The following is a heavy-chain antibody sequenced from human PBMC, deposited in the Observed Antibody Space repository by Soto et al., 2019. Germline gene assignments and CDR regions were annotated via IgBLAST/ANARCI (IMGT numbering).Heavy chain of an antibody. J-gene: IGHJ1*01. CDR2: INAGNGNT. V-gene: IGHV1-3*01. D-gene: IGHD3-3*01. Sequence: GASVKVSCKASGYTFTSYAMHWVRQAPGQRLEWMGWINAGNGNTKYSQKFQGRVTITRDTSASTAYMELSSLRSEDTAVYYCARGYRTIGRKNDFWSGYYDTNEYFQHWGQGTLVTVSS. CDR1: GYTFTSYA. CDR3: ARGYRTIGRKNDFWSGYYDTNEYFQH.